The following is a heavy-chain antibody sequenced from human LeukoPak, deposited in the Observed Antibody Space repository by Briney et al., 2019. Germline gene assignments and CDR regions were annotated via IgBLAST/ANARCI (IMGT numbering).Heavy chain of an antibody. CDR1: GGSFSGYY. V-gene: IGHV4-34*01. D-gene: IGHD6-19*01. J-gene: IGHJ6*02. Sequence: PSETLSLTCAVYGGSFSGYYWSWIRQPPGKGLEWIGEINHSGSTHYNPSLKSRVTISVDTSKNQFSLKLSSVTAADTAVYYCARVRRESSGWYDQAHVYYYYGMDVWGQGTTVTVSS. CDR3: ARVRRESSGWYDQAHVYYYYGMDV. CDR2: INHSGST.